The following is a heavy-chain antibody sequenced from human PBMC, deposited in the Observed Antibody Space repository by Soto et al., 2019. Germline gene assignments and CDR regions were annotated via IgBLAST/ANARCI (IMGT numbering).Heavy chain of an antibody. CDR1: GGSISSSSYY. CDR3: ARLGSYDDYHFDY. CDR2: IYYSGST. V-gene: IGHV4-39*01. D-gene: IGHD5-18*01. Sequence: QLQLQESGPGLVKPSETLSLTCTVSGGSISSSSYYWGWIRQPPGKGLEWIGSIYYSGSTYYNPSLKSRVTISVDTSKNQFSLKLSSVTATDTAVYYCARLGSYDDYHFDYWGQGTLVTVSS. J-gene: IGHJ4*02.